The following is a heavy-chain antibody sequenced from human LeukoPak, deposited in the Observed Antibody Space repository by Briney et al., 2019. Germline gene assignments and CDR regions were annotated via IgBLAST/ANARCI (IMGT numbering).Heavy chain of an antibody. J-gene: IGHJ4*02. CDR1: GYTLTELS. V-gene: IGHV1-24*01. CDR3: ATALVRGVIFDY. D-gene: IGHD3-10*01. CDR2: FDPEDGET. Sequence: ASVKVSCKVSGYTLTELSMHWVRQAPGKGLEWMGGFDPEDGETIYAQKFQGRVTMTEDTSTDTAYMELSSLRSEDTAVYYCATALVRGVIFDYWGQGTLVTVSS.